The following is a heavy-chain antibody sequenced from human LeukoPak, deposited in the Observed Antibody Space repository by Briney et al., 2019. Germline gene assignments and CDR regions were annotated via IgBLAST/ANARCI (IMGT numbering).Heavy chain of an antibody. V-gene: IGHV4-39*02. D-gene: IGHD1-7*01. CDR2: IYYSGST. CDR1: GGSISSSSYY. Sequence: PSETLSLTCTVSGGSISSSSYYWGWIRQPPGKGLEWIGSIYYSGSTYYNPSLKSRVTISVDTSKNQFSLKLSSVTAADTAVYYCARELELTSCLDYWGQGTLVTVSS. CDR3: ARELELTSCLDY. J-gene: IGHJ4*02.